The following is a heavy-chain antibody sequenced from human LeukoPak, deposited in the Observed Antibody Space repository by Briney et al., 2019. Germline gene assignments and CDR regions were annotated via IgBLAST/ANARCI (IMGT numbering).Heavy chain of an antibody. CDR2: IRSKAYGGTT. Sequence: GGSLRLSCTASGFTFGDYAMSWVRQAPGKGLEWVGFIRSKAYGGTTEYAASVKGRFTISRDDSKSIAYLQMNSLKTEDAAVYCCTRSYSYGYYFDYWGQGTLVTVSS. CDR3: TRSYSYGYYFDY. J-gene: IGHJ4*02. D-gene: IGHD5-18*01. CDR1: GFTFGDYA. V-gene: IGHV3-49*04.